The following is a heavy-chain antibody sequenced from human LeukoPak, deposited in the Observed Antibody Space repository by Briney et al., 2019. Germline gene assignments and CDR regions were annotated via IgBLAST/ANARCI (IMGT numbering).Heavy chain of an antibody. CDR3: ARVGDNTAFDY. CDR2: ISSIGGTT. V-gene: IGHV3-64*01. J-gene: IGHJ4*02. Sequence: GGSLRLSCGASVFTFSTYAVHWGRRAPGKGLEYVSVISSIGGTTYYANSVKGRFTISRDNSKNTLYLQMGSLKPEDTAVYYCARVGDNTAFDYWGQGTLVTVAS. CDR1: VFTFSTYA. D-gene: IGHD2-21*01.